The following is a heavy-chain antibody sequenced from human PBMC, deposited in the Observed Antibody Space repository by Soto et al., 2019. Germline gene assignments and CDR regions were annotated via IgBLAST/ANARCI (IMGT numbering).Heavy chain of an antibody. D-gene: IGHD2-21*02. V-gene: IGHV4-38-2*01. CDR3: ARFLVPASRHTDFDF. J-gene: IGHJ4*02. CDR2: ISQNGDS. Sequence: PSETLSLTCALSSYSFGSGYWAWLRQSPGKGLEWFGTISQNGDSFYNPSLRSRVAMSIDASKNQFSLRLNSVTAADTAMYYCARFLVPASRHTDFDFWGQGTQVTVSS. CDR1: SYSFGSGY.